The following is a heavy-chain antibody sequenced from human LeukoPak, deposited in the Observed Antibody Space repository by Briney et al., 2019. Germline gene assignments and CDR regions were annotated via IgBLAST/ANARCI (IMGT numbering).Heavy chain of an antibody. V-gene: IGHV3-48*03. CDR2: ISSGGITV. D-gene: IGHD6-19*01. CDR3: ARVPGSSGWNYYFDY. Sequence: PGGSLRLSCAASGVTFSSYEMNWVRQAPGKGLEWVSYISSGGITVHYADSVKGRFTISRDNTKNSLYLQMNSLRAEDTAVYYCARVPGSSGWNYYFDYWGQGTLVTVSS. J-gene: IGHJ4*02. CDR1: GVTFSSYE.